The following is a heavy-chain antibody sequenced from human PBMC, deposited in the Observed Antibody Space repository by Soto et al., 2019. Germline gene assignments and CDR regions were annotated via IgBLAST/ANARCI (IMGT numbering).Heavy chain of an antibody. D-gene: IGHD1-26*01. V-gene: IGHV4-4*02. Sequence: NPXETLSITSAVSGVSISTSQWWSWVRQPPGKGLEWIGEIYHSGSTNYNPSLKSRVTISVDKSKNQFSLKLISVTAADTAVYYCARDRRIVGIDYWGQGPLVTVSS. CDR1: GVSISTSQW. CDR2: IYHSGST. CDR3: ARDRRIVGIDY. J-gene: IGHJ4*02.